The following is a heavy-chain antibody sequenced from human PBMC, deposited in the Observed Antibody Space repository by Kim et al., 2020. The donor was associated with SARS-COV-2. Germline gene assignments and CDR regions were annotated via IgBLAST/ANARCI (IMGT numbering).Heavy chain of an antibody. V-gene: IGHV4-34*01. CDR3: ARGRVSSTSCYLDY. CDR1: GGSFSGYY. D-gene: IGHD2-2*01. CDR2: INHSGST. Sequence: SETLSLTCAVYGGSFSGYYWSWIRQPPGKGLEWIGEINHSGSTNYNPSLKSRVTISVDTSKNQFSLKLSSVTAADTAVYYCARGRVSSTSCYLDYWGQGTLVTVSS. J-gene: IGHJ4*02.